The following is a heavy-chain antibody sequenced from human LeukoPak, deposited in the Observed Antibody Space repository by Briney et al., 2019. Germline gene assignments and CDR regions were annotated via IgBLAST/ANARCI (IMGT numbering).Heavy chain of an antibody. Sequence: ASVKVSCKASGYTFTGYYMHWVRQAPGQGLEWMGWINPNSGGTNYAQKFQGKVTMTRDTSISTAYMELSRLRSDDTAVYYCARDTQQLFTNWFDPWGQGTLVTVSS. J-gene: IGHJ5*02. D-gene: IGHD6-13*01. V-gene: IGHV1-2*02. CDR2: INPNSGGT. CDR1: GYTFTGYY. CDR3: ARDTQQLFTNWFDP.